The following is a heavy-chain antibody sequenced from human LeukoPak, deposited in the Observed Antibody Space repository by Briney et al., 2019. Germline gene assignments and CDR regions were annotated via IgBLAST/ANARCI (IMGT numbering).Heavy chain of an antibody. Sequence: SCKASGYTFTSYAMHWVRQAPGKGLEWVAVISYDGSNKYYADSVKGRFTISRDISKNTLYLQMNSLRAEDTAVYYCTRRLDDWGQGTLVTVSS. V-gene: IGHV3-30-3*01. D-gene: IGHD3-16*01. CDR2: ISYDGSNK. CDR1: GYTFTSYA. CDR3: TRRLDD. J-gene: IGHJ4*02.